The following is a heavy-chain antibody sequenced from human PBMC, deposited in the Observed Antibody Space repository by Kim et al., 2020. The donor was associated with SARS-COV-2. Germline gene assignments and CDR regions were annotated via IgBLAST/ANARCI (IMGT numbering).Heavy chain of an antibody. Sequence: GGSLRLSCAASGFTFSSYAMSWVRQAPGKGLEWVSAISGSGGSTYYADSAKGRCTIARDNSKNTLYRQMNSLRAEDTAVYYCAKPSGHYYDWGYFDYWGQGTLVPVSS. CDR3: AKPSGHYYDWGYFDY. D-gene: IGHD3-10*02. CDR2: ISGSGGST. CDR1: GFTFSSYA. V-gene: IGHV3-23*01. J-gene: IGHJ4*02.